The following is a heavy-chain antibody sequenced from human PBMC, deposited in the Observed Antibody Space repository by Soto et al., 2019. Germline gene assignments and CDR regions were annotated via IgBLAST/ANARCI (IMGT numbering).Heavy chain of an antibody. V-gene: IGHV3-66*01. J-gene: IGHJ4*02. Sequence: EVKLVESGGVLVQPGGSLRLSCAASGVTVSHNYMTWVLQAPGKGLQLVSSIYSTGNTFYADSVKGRFSISRDNSKNTLYLQMNSLRVEDTAVYYGERNGPVTTLGYWGQGTLVTVSS. CDR1: GVTVSHNY. D-gene: IGHD4-17*01. CDR2: IYSTGNT. CDR3: ERNGPVTTLGY.